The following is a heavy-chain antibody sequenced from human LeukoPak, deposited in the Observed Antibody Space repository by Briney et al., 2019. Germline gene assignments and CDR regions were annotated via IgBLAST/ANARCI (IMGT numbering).Heavy chain of an antibody. CDR2: ISITNSYI. Sequence: GGSLRLSCAASGFTFSTYHMNWVRQAPGKGLEWVSSISITNSYIYYADSVTGRFTISRDNAKNSLYLQMNSLRAEDTAVYYCARRATTERGHSYGLDYWGQGTLVTVSS. J-gene: IGHJ4*02. CDR3: ARRATTERGHSYGLDY. V-gene: IGHV3-21*01. CDR1: GFTFSTYH. D-gene: IGHD5-18*01.